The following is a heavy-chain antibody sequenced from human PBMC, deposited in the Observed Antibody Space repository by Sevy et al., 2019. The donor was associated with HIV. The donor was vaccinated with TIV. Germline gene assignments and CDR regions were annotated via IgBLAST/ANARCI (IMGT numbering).Heavy chain of an antibody. J-gene: IGHJ3*02. V-gene: IGHV3-23*01. D-gene: IGHD3-22*01. Sequence: GGSLRLSCAASGFTFSSYAMSWVRQAPGMGLEWVSAISGSGGSTYYADSVKGRFTISRDNSKNTLYLQMNSLRAEDTAVYYCAKFPTTYYYDSSGPDHDAFDIWGQRTMVTVSS. CDR3: AKFPTTYYYDSSGPDHDAFDI. CDR2: ISGSGGST. CDR1: GFTFSSYA.